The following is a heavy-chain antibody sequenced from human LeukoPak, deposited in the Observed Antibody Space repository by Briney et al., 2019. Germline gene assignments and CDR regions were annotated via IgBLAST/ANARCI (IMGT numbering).Heavy chain of an antibody. J-gene: IGHJ3*02. CDR3: ATSHLGIAAAGPANDAFDI. CDR2: FDPEDGET. CDR1: GYTLTELS. V-gene: IGHV1-24*01. Sequence: ASVKVSCKVSGYTLTELSMHWVRQAPGKGLEWMGGFDPEDGETIYALKFQGRVTMTEDTSTDTAYMELSSLRSEDTAVYYCATSHLGIAAAGPANDAFDIWGQGTMVTVSS. D-gene: IGHD6-13*01.